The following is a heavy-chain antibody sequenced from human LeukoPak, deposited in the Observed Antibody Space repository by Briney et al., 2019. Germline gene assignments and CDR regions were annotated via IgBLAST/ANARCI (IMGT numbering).Heavy chain of an antibody. V-gene: IGHV1-2*06. CDR3: ARESGDGSGSYDY. J-gene: IGHJ4*02. CDR1: GYTFTGYC. CDR2: INPNSGGT. Sequence: GASVKVSCKASGYTFTGYCIHWVRQAPGQGLEWLGRINPNSGGTNYAQKFQGRVTMTRDTSINTAYMELSSLRSDDTAVYYCARESGDGSGSYDYWGQGTLVTVSS. D-gene: IGHD3-10*01.